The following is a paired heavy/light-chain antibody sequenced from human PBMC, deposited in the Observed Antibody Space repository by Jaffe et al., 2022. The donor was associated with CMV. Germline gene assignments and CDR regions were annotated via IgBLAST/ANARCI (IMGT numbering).Heavy chain of an antibody. CDR3: ARLRRGDWEVDY. CDR2: ISSSGNYR. Sequence: QVQLVESGGGLVKPGGSLRLSCAVSGFSFSDYYMSWIRQAPGKGLEWISYISSSGNYRHNADSVKGRFTISRDNAKNSLYLQMNSLRTGDTAVYYCARLRRGDWEVDYWGQGTLVTVSS. V-gene: IGHV3-11*06. CDR1: GFSFSDYY. D-gene: IGHD1-26*01. J-gene: IGHJ4*02.
Light chain of an antibody. CDR2: LNNDGSH. CDR3: QTWGTGTLV. Sequence: QLVLTQSPSASASLGASVKLTCALSSGHSSNAIAWHQQQPEKGPRYLMKLNNDGSHDKGDGIPDRFSGSSSGAERYLTISSLQSEDEADYYCQTWGTGTLVFGGGTKLTVL. J-gene: IGLJ3*02. CDR1: SGHSSNA. V-gene: IGLV4-69*01.